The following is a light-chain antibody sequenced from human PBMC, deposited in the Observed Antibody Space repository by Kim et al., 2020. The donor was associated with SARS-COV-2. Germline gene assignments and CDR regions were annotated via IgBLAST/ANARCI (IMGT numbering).Light chain of an antibody. CDR1: QSVSAGY. CDR3: QQYGRSQRT. Sequence: EIVLTQSPGTLSLSPGERVTLSCRASQSVSAGYLAWYQHRPGQAPRLLIYGVSSRATGIPDRFSGSGSGSGTDFTLTISRLEPEDFAVYYWQQYGRSQRTFGKGKKVDIK. CDR2: GVS. V-gene: IGKV3-20*01. J-gene: IGKJ1*01.